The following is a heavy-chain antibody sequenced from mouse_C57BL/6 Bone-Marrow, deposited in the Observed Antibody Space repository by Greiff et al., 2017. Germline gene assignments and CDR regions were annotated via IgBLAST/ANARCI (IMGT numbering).Heavy chain of an antibody. CDR1: GFNIKDAY. D-gene: IGHD1-1*01. V-gene: IGHV14-4*01. CDR3: TYGPDY. CDR2: IDPENGDT. J-gene: IGHJ2*01. Sequence: VQLQQSGAELVRPGASVKLSCTASGFNIKDAYMHWVKQRPEQGLEWIGGIDPENGDTEYASQFQGKATITADTAAHTAYMQLSSLTSEDTAVYYCTYGPDYWGQGTTLTVSS.